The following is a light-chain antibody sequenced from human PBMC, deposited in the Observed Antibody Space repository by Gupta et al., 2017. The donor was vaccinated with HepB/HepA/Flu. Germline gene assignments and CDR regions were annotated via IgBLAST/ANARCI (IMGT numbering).Light chain of an antibody. V-gene: IGKV3-15*01. CDR1: QSISDN. Sequence: EIVMTQSPATLSVSPGERVTLSCRASQSISDNLAWYQQRPGQAPRLIVYGASMRAPGIPARFTGSGSGTEFTLSIDSLQSEDFGVYFCQQYKNWPPLTFGGGTKV. J-gene: IGKJ4*01. CDR3: QQYKNWPPLT. CDR2: GAS.